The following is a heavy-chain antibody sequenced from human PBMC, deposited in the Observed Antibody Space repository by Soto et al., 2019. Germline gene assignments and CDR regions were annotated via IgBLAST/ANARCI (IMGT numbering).Heavy chain of an antibody. CDR1: GFTFSTYW. J-gene: IGHJ3*01. CDR2: ISLDGSRT. D-gene: IGHD3-22*01. V-gene: IGHV3-74*01. Sequence: EVQLVESGGGLVQPGGSLRLSCAVSGFTFSTYWMHWVRQVPGKGLVWVSRISLDGSRTSYADSVKGRFTISRDNAKNTLYLQMRSLRAEDSAVYFCVRDRDFYDGRGYASPGDAFDVWGQGTVVTVS. CDR3: VRDRDFYDGRGYASPGDAFDV.